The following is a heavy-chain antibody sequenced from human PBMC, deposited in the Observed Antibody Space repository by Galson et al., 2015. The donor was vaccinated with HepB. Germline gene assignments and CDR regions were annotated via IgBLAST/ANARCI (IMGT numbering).Heavy chain of an antibody. D-gene: IGHD5-24*01. CDR1: TNIFTNFG. J-gene: IGHJ4*02. V-gene: IGHV1-18*01. Sequence: SVKVSCKASTNIFTNFGISWVRQAPGQGPEWMGWISVSNGNTKYGQKFQGRVTMTRDTSTNTAYMELRSLRSDDTAVYYCARGGMATIGGPTFDYWGQGTLVTVSS. CDR2: ISVSNGNT. CDR3: ARGGMATIGGPTFDY.